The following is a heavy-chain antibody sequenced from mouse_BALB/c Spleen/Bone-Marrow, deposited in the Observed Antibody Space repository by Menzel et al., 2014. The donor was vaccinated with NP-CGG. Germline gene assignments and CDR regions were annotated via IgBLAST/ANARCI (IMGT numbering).Heavy chain of an antibody. J-gene: IGHJ4*01. CDR1: GYTFTDYS. Sequence: VQLQQSGAELVRPGVSVKISCKGSGYTFTDYSIHWIKQSHAKGLEWIGAISTYYGDATNNQKFKGKATLTVDKSSSTAYMELARLASEDSVIYYCARGVTTGAMDYWGQGTSVTVSS. V-gene: IGHV1-67*01. CDR3: ARGVTTGAMDY. D-gene: IGHD1-1*01. CDR2: ISTYYGDA.